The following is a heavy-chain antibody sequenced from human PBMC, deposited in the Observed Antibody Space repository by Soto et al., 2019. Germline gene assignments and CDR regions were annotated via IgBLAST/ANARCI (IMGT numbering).Heavy chain of an antibody. CDR3: ARIAIAALHRLRGYWYWFDP. V-gene: IGHV3-48*03. CDR1: GFTFSSYE. Sequence: PGGSLRLSCAASGFTFSSYEMNWVRLAPGKGLEGVSYISSSGSTIYYADSVKGRFTISRDNAKNSLYLQMNSLRAEDTAVYYCARIAIAALHRLRGYWYWFDPWGQGTLVTVSS. D-gene: IGHD6-6*01. CDR2: ISSSGSTI. J-gene: IGHJ5*02.